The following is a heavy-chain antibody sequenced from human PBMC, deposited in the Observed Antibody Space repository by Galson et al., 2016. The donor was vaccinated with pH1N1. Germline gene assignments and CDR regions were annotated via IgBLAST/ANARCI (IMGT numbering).Heavy chain of an antibody. V-gene: IGHV1-2*06. CDR3: GRHDYGGCFDP. Sequence: SVKVSCKASGYTFTDHYIHWVRQAPGQGLEWMGRISPDSGGTNYAQKFRGRVTMTGDTSINTAYMGLSRLRSDDTAVYYCGRHDYGGCFDPWGQGTLVTVSS. CDR1: GYTFTDHY. CDR2: ISPDSGGT. D-gene: IGHD4-23*01. J-gene: IGHJ5*02.